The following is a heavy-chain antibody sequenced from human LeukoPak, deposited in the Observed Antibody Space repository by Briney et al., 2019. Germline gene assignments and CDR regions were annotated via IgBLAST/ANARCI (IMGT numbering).Heavy chain of an antibody. CDR1: GGSFSGYY. J-gene: IGHJ4*02. Sequence: PSETLSLTRAVYGGSFSGYYWSWIRQPPGKGLEWIGEINHSGSTNYNPSLKSRVTISVDTSKNQFSLKLSSVTAADTAVYYCARGRVVVDGGYSYGSFDYWGQGTLVTVSS. CDR3: ARGRVVVDGGYSYGSFDY. CDR2: INHSGST. V-gene: IGHV4-34*01. D-gene: IGHD5-18*01.